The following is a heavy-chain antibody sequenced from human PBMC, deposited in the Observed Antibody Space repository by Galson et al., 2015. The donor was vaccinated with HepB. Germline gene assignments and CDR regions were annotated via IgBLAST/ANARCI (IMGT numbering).Heavy chain of an antibody. D-gene: IGHD2-21*01. CDR1: GFTFSSYS. J-gene: IGHJ6*02. Sequence: SLRLSCAASGFTFSSYSMNWVRQAPGKGLEWVSSISSSSYIYYADSVKGRFTISRDNAKNSLYLQMNSLIAEDTAVYYCARGGFAVVKGGGMDVWGQGTTVTVSS. V-gene: IGHV3-21*01. CDR2: ISSSSYI. CDR3: ARGGFAVVKGGGMDV.